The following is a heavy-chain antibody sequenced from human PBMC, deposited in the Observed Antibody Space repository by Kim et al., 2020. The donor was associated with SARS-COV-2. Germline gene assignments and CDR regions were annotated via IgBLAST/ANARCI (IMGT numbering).Heavy chain of an antibody. CDR3: ARWIHNNGWSPDY. J-gene: IGHJ4*02. D-gene: IGHD6-19*01. CDR1: GFTFSAHQ. CDR2: IKEDGSAQ. Sequence: GGSLRLSCAASGFTFSAHQMTWVRQAPGKGLEWLGNIKEDGSAQYLADFVKGRFTISRDNAKNSLYLQMNSLRADDTAMYYCARWIHNNGWSPDYCGQGT. V-gene: IGHV3-7*01.